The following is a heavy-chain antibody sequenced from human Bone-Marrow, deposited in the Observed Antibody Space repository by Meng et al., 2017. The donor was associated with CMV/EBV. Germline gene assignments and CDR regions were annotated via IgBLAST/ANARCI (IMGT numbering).Heavy chain of an antibody. J-gene: IGHJ5*02. D-gene: IGHD3-22*01. CDR2: IYHSGST. CDR1: GGSVTSNNHY. Sequence: GSLRLSCTVSGGSVTSNNHYWTWIRQSPGKGLEWIGYIYHSGSTKYAPSLESRVSMSVDTSKNQFSLKLSSVTVADTAVYYCARYYDPSGSFDPWGQGTLVTVSS. V-gene: IGHV4-61*01. CDR3: ARYYDPSGSFDP.